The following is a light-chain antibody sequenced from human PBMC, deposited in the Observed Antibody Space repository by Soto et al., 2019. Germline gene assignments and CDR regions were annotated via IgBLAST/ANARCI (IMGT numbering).Light chain of an antibody. V-gene: IGKV1-8*01. CDR2: AAS. CDR3: QQYYSYPFP. CDR1: QGISSY. J-gene: IGKJ3*01. Sequence: AIRMTQSPSSFSASTGDRVTITCRASQGISSYLAWYQQKPGKAPKLLIYAASTLQSGVPSRFSGSGSGTDFTLTISCLQSEDCATYYCQQYYSYPFPFGPGTKVDIK.